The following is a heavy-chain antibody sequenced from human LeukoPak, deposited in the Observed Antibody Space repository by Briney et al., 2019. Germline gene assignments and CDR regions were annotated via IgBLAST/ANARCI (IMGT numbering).Heavy chain of an antibody. CDR1: GGSFSGYY. D-gene: IGHD6-19*01. J-gene: IGHJ6*03. CDR3: ARVTNSGWTFYYYYYYMDV. V-gene: IGHV4-34*01. CDR2: INHSGST. Sequence: KPSETLSLTCAVYGGSFSGYYWSWIRQPPGKGLEWIGEINHSGSTNYNPSLKSRVTISVDTSKNQFSLKLSSVTAADTAVYYCARVTNSGWTFYYYYYYMDVWGKGTTVTVSS.